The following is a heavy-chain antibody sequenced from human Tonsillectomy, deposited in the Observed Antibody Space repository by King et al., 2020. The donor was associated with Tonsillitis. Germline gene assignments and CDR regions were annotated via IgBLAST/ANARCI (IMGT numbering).Heavy chain of an antibody. CDR2: IYPSGST. CDR1: GGSISSGSCY. CDR3: AGATVRLPTYYYYMDV. D-gene: IGHD4-11*01. J-gene: IGHJ6*03. Sequence: VQLQESGPGLVKPSQTLSLTCTVSGGSISSGSCYWSWIRQPAGKGLEWIGRIYPSGSTNYNPSLKSRVTMSVDTSKNQFSLNLSSVTAADTAVYYCAGATVRLPTYYYYMDVWGKGTTVTVSS. V-gene: IGHV4-61*02.